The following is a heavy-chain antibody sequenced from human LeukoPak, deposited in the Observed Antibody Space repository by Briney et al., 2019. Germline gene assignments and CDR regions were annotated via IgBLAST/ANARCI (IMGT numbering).Heavy chain of an antibody. J-gene: IGHJ6*01. CDR3: AKMKGHPLPKYYMDV. Sequence: GGCLRLSCAASGFTFSGFAMSWVRRTPGKGLEWVSGISGSGDNTHYADSVKGRFTISRDNSKNTLYLEMNSLRAEDTAIYYCAKMKGHPLPKYYMDVWGQGTTVTVSS. CDR2: ISGSGDNT. CDR1: GFTFSGFA. D-gene: IGHD1-26*01. V-gene: IGHV3-23*01.